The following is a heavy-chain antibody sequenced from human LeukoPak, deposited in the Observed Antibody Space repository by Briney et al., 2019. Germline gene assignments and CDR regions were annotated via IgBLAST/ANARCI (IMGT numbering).Heavy chain of an antibody. CDR3: ARCGFFIYWYFDL. CDR2: ISGSSGNT. Sequence: PGGSLRLSCAASGFTFGSYAMSWVRQAPGKGLEWVSVISGSSGNTYYADSVKGRFTISRDNSKNTLYLQVDSLRADDTAVYYCARCGFFIYWYFDLWAVAPWSLSPQ. D-gene: IGHD3-10*01. CDR1: GFTFGSYA. V-gene: IGHV3-23*01. J-gene: IGHJ2*01.